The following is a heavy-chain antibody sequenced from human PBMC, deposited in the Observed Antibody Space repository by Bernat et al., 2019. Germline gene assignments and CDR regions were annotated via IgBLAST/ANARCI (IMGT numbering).Heavy chain of an antibody. V-gene: IGHV3-20*03. CDR1: GFTFDDYG. CDR3: ARILSCSSTSCYAGINWFDP. Sequence: GGGVVRPGGSLRLSYAASGFTFDDYGMSWVRQAPGKGLEWVSGINWNGGSTGYADSVKGRFTISRDNAKNSLYLQMNSLRAEDTALYYCARILSCSSTSCYAGINWFDPWGQGTLVTVSS. CDR2: INWNGGST. J-gene: IGHJ5*02. D-gene: IGHD2-2*01.